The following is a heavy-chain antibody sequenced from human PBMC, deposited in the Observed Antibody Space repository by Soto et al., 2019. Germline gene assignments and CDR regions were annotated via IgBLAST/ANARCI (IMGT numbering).Heavy chain of an antibody. J-gene: IGHJ3*02. CDR2: ISASGRNT. CDR3: ATDPNGDYVGGFDM. V-gene: IGHV3-23*01. CDR1: GFSFSSFA. D-gene: IGHD4-17*01. Sequence: EVQLLESGGALVQPGGSLRLSCAASGFSFSSFAMSWVRQAPGKGPEWVSGISASGRNTYYADSVKGRSTISRDNSKNTLYLQMNSLGAEDTAVYYCATDPNGDYVGGFDMWGQGTRVTVSS.